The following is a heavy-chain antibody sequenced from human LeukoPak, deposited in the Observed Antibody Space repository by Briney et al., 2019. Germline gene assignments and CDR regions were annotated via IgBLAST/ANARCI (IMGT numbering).Heavy chain of an antibody. D-gene: IGHD2/OR15-2a*01. J-gene: IGHJ4*02. CDR3: AKDLPFTYYFDY. Sequence: GWSLRLSCAASGFTSSSYAMSWVRQAPGKGLEWVSAISGSGGSTYYADSVKGRFTISRDNSKNTLYLQMNSLRAEHTAVYYCAKDLPFTYYFDYWGQGTLVTVSS. CDR2: ISGSGGST. CDR1: GFTSSSYA. V-gene: IGHV3-23*01.